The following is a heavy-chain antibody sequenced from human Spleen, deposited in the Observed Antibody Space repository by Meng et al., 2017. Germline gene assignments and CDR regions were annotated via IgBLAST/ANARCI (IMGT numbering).Heavy chain of an antibody. CDR2: ITGSGGST. V-gene: IGHV3-23*01. J-gene: IGHJ4*02. CDR3: AKVDDSSGYYYGSFDY. D-gene: IGHD3-22*01. CDR1: GFTVSSNY. Sequence: GESLKISCAASGFTVSSNYRSWVRQAPGKGLEWVSTITGSGGSTFYADSVKGRFTISRDNSQHTLYLQMNSLRAEDTAVYSCAKVDDSSGYYYGSFDYWGQGALVTVSS.